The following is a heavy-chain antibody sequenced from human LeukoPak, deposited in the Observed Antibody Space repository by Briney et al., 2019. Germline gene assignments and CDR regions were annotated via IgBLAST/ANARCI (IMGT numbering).Heavy chain of an antibody. CDR2: FSHRGST. CDR3: GGAMASTTGSPYYYYGMDV. CDR1: DYSISSGYY. V-gene: IGHV4-38-2*01. J-gene: IGHJ6*04. Sequence: SETLSLTCAVSDYSISSGYYWGWIRQPPGKGLEWIGSFSHRGSTYYNPSLQSRVTISVDTSKNQFSLKLSSVTAADTAVYYCGGAMASTTGSPYYYYGMDVWGKGTTVTVSS. D-gene: IGHD1-1*01.